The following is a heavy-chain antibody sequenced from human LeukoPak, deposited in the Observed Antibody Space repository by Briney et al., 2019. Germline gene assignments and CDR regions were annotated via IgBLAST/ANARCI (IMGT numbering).Heavy chain of an antibody. D-gene: IGHD3-10*01. V-gene: IGHV3-21*01. CDR2: ISSSSSYI. J-gene: IGHJ4*02. CDR1: GFTFISYS. Sequence: GGSLRLSCAASGFTFISYSMNWVRQAPGKGLEWVSSISSSSSYIYYADSVKGRFTISRDSSKNTLYVQMNSLRAEDTAVYYCAKALGPAMVRGVIDYWGQGTLVTVSS. CDR3: AKALGPAMVRGVIDY.